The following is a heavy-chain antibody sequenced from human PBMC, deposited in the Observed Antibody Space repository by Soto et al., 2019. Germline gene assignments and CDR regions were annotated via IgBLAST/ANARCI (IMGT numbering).Heavy chain of an antibody. D-gene: IGHD3-22*01. CDR3: AKDVSYDSSGYYAPEY. CDR1: GFTFSSYG. Sequence: QVQLVESGGGVVQPGRSLRLSCAASGFTFSSYGMHWVRQAPGKGLEWVAVISYDGSNKYYADSVKGRFTISRDNSKNTLYLQMNSLRAEDTAVYYCAKDVSYDSSGYYAPEYWGQGTLVTVSS. V-gene: IGHV3-30*18. CDR2: ISYDGSNK. J-gene: IGHJ4*02.